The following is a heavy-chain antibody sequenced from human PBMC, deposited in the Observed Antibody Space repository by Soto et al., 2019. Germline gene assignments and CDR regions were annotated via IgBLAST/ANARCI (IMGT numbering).Heavy chain of an antibody. Sequence: EVQLVESGGGLVQPGGSLRLYCAASGFTFSSYDMHWVRQATGKGLEWVSAIGTAGDTYYPGSVKGRFTISRENAKNSLYLQMNSLRAGDTAVYYCARVAAADDAFDIWGQGTMVTVSS. J-gene: IGHJ3*02. CDR1: GFTFSSYD. D-gene: IGHD6-13*01. V-gene: IGHV3-13*01. CDR3: ARVAAADDAFDI. CDR2: IGTAGDT.